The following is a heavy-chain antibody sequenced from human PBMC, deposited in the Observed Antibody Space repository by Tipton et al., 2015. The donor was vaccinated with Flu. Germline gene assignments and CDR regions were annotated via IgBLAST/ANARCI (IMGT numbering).Heavy chain of an antibody. CDR1: GGSISSGGYY. J-gene: IGHJ1*01. CDR3: ARDVDSSGWGRYFQH. V-gene: IGHV4-31*03. D-gene: IGHD3-22*01. CDR2: IYYSGST. Sequence: TLSLTCTVSGGSISSGGYYWSWIRQHPGKGLEWIGYIYYSGSTYYNPSLKSRVTISVGTSKNQFSLKLSSVTAADTAVYYCARDVDSSGWGRYFQHWGQGTLVTVSS.